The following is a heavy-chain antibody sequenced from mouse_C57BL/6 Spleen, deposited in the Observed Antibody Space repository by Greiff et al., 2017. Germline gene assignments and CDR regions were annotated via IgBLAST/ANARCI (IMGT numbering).Heavy chain of an antibody. V-gene: IGHV1-64*01. CDR1: GYTFTSYW. CDR2: IHPNSGST. CDR3: ARAPYCSNYEYFDY. Sequence: VQLQQPGAELVKPGASVKLSCKASGYTFTSYWMHWVKQRPGQGLEWIGMIHPNSGSTNYNEKFKSKATLTVDKYSSTAYMQLSSLTSDDSAVYYCARAPYCSNYEYFDYWGQGTTLTVSS. J-gene: IGHJ2*01. D-gene: IGHD2-5*01.